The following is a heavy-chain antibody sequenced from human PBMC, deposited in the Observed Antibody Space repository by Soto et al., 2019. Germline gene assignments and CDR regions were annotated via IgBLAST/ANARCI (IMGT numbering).Heavy chain of an antibody. Sequence: GGSLRLSCAASGFTFSSYSMNWVRQAPGKGLEWVSSISSSSSYIYYADSVKGRFTNSRDNAKNSLYLQMNSLRAEDTAVYYCAREPQATTVTIFDYWGQGTLVTVSS. D-gene: IGHD4-17*01. CDR2: ISSSSSYI. J-gene: IGHJ4*02. CDR3: AREPQATTVTIFDY. CDR1: GFTFSSYS. V-gene: IGHV3-21*01.